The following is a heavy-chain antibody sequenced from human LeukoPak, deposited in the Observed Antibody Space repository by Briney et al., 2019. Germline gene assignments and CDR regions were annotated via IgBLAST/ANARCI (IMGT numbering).Heavy chain of an antibody. CDR2: ISSGDTTI. Sequence: GGSLRLSCAASGFTFSDYYMSWIRQAPGKGLEWVSYISSGDTTIYYADSVRGRFTISRDNAKNSLYPQMNSLRAEDTAVYYCARDYDSSGYYYYFDYWGQGTLVTVSS. CDR3: ARDYDSSGYYYYFDY. CDR1: GFTFSDYY. D-gene: IGHD3-22*01. V-gene: IGHV3-11*01. J-gene: IGHJ4*02.